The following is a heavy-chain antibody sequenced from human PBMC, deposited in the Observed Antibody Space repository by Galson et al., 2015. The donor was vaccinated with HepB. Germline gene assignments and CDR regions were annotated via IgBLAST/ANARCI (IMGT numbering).Heavy chain of an antibody. D-gene: IGHD3-16*02. V-gene: IGHV3-74*01. J-gene: IGHJ3*02. CDR2: IKSDGSTT. Sequence: SLRLSCAASGFTFSSYWMHWVRQVPGKGLVWVSRIKSDGSTTSYADSVKGRFTISRDNAKNTLYLQMNSLRVEDTAVYYCARGLITFGGVIVLHASDIWGQGTMVNVSS. CDR1: GFTFSSYW. CDR3: ARGLITFGGVIVLHASDI.